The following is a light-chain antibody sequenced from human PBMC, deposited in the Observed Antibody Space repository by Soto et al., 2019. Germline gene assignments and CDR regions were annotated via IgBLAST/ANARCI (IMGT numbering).Light chain of an antibody. CDR2: DAS. Sequence: DIQMTQSPSTLSASVGDRVTITCRASQSIRTWLAWYQQKPGKAPKLLIYDASSLQSGVPPRFSGSGSATEFTLTISSLQPDDFETYYCQQYNSDSWTFGQGTKVDIK. CDR1: QSIRTW. J-gene: IGKJ1*01. CDR3: QQYNSDSWT. V-gene: IGKV1-5*01.